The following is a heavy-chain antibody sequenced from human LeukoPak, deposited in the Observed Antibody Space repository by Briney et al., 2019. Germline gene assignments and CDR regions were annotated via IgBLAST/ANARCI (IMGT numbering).Heavy chain of an antibody. CDR1: SYSISSVYY. J-gene: IGHJ4*02. CDR3: XKVSVGVTKSFEY. D-gene: IGHD1-26*01. V-gene: IGHV4-38-2*01. CDR2: LYNSVIT. Sequence: SETLSLTCAVSSYSISSVYYWCWIRQPPVKGMESIGSLYNSVITYYNPSLKRLRTISVDTYKNQFSLNLSSVTAADSVRSYCXKVSVGVTKSFEYWGQGTLVTVSS.